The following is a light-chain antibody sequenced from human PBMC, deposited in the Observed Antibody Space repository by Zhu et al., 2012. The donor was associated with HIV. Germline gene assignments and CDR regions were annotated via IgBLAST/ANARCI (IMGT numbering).Light chain of an antibody. CDR1: HSVNKDY. Sequence: EIVLTQSPGTLSLSPGQRATLSCRAAHSVNKDYVAWYQQKLGQAPRLLIYDASSRAIGIPDRFSGSGSETDFTLTISSLEPEDFALYYCQQRSNWPLTFGGGTKVEIK. J-gene: IGKJ4*01. V-gene: IGKV3D-20*02. CDR2: DAS. CDR3: QQRSNWPLT.